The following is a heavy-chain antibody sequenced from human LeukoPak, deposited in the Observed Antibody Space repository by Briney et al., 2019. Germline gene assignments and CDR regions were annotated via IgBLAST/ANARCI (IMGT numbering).Heavy chain of an antibody. CDR2: IYYSGTT. Sequence: SETLSLTCTVSGGSISSVNYYWGWIRQPPGKGLEWIGSIYYSGTTYYNPSLKSRVTIYVDTSKNQFSLKLSSVTAADTALYYCAKHYMGSSYNHGLDCWGQGTLVTVSS. J-gene: IGHJ4*02. D-gene: IGHD3-10*01. V-gene: IGHV4-39*01. CDR3: AKHYMGSSYNHGLDC. CDR1: GGSISSVNYY.